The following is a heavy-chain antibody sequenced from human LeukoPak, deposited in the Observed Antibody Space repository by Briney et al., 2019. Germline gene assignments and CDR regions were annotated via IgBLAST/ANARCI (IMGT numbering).Heavy chain of an antibody. CDR2: IGVYNGST. D-gene: IGHD6-19*01. J-gene: IGHJ5*02. Sequence: GASVKVSCKASGYTFTSYGISWVRQAPGQGLEWMGWIGVYNGSTQYAEKVQGRVTMTTDTSMFTAYMELRSLRSDDTAVYYCTRDLYSSGWYVEGPWGQGTLVTVSS. V-gene: IGHV1-18*01. CDR1: GYTFTSYG. CDR3: TRDLYSSGWYVEGP.